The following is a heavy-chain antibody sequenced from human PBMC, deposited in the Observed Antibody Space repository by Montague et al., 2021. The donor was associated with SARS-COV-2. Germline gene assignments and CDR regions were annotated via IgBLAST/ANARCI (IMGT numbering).Heavy chain of an antibody. V-gene: IGHV4-61*02. Sequence: TLSLTCTVSGASISTGIYYWSWIRQPAGKGLEWIGRIRTTGHTDYNSSLESRVFMSVDTSTNQFSLSLTSVTAADTAVYFCARFGSGTLEFDLWGQEPWSPSPQ. CDR1: GASISTGIYY. D-gene: IGHD1-26*01. CDR2: IRTTGHT. J-gene: IGHJ4*01. CDR3: ARFGSGTLEFDL.